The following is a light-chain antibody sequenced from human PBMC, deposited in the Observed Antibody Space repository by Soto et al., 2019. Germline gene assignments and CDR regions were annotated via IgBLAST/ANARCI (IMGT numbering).Light chain of an antibody. J-gene: IGKJ1*01. CDR1: QSVSSN. CDR2: GAS. CDR3: QQYATSPLT. V-gene: IGKV3-15*01. Sequence: EIVMTQSPATLSVSPGERATLSCRASQSVSSNLAWYQQKPGQAPRLLIYGASTRATGIPARFSGSGSGTDFTLTISRLEPEDVAVYYCQQYATSPLTFGHGTKVDIK.